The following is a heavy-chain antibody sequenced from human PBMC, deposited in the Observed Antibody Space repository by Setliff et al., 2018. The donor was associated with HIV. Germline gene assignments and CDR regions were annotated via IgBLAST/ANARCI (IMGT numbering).Heavy chain of an antibody. CDR2: IKDDGSEK. CDR3: ARSPQVTIFGIKIKPPGGPDL. Sequence: GGSLRLSCATSGFTFSSYAMSWVRQAPGKGLEWVANIKDDGSEKNYLDSIKGRFTIFRDNARNSLYLQMTSLRAEDSGVYYCARSPQVTIFGIKIKPPGGPDLWGQGTTVTVSS. D-gene: IGHD3-3*01. CDR1: GFTFSSYA. V-gene: IGHV3-7*01. J-gene: IGHJ6*02.